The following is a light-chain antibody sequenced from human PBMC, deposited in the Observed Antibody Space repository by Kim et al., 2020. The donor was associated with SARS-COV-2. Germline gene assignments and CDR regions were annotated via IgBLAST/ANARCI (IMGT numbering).Light chain of an antibody. CDR3: SSYAGSTPVV. J-gene: IGLJ2*01. V-gene: IGLV2-8*01. Sequence: GQSVTISCTGTSSDVVGYNYVSWYQQHPGKAPKLMIYEVSKRPSGVPDRFSGSKSGNTASLTVSGLQAEDEADYYCSSYAGSTPVVFGGGTQLTVL. CDR2: EVS. CDR1: SSDVVGYNY.